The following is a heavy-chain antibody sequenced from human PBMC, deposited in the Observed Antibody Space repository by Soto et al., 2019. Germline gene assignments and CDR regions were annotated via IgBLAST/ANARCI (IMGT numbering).Heavy chain of an antibody. CDR2: ISGSSSTI. J-gene: IGHJ6*02. CDR1: GFPFIRYS. D-gene: IGHD1-1*01. CDR3: ARDVYSGNWQKEEAV. Sequence: PGGSLRLSCAVSGFPFIRYSMNWVRQAPGKGLEWIAYISGSSSTIKYADSVKGRFTISRDNAKNLLYLQMSSLRAEDTALYFCARDVYSGNWQKEEAVWTQGSTVPGSS. V-gene: IGHV3-48*01.